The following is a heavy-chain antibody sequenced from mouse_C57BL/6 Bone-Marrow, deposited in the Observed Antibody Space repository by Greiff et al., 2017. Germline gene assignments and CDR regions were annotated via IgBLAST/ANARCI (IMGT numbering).Heavy chain of an antibody. CDR2: IYPRSGNT. CDR3: ARRNLGAWFAY. Sequence: QVQLQQSGAELARPGASVKLSCKASGYTFTSYGISWVKQRTGQGLEWIGEIYPRSGNTYYNETFKGKATLTADQSSSTAYIVLRCLASEDSAVYFCARRNLGAWFAYWGQGTLVTVSA. V-gene: IGHV1-81*01. D-gene: IGHD4-1*01. J-gene: IGHJ3*01. CDR1: GYTFTSYG.